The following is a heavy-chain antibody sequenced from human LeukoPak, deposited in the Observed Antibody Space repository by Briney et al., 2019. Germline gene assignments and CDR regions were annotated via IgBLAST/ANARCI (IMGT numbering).Heavy chain of an antibody. CDR2: IIPIFGTA. CDR1: GGTFSGYG. CDR3: AIVPERRFLEWLPLDY. D-gene: IGHD3-3*01. Sequence: GASVKVSCKASGGTFSGYGISWVRQAPGQGLEWMGGIIPIFGTANYAQKFQGRVTITADESTTTAYMELSSLRCEDTAVYYCAIVPERRFLEWLPLDYWGQGTLITVSS. J-gene: IGHJ4*02. V-gene: IGHV1-69*13.